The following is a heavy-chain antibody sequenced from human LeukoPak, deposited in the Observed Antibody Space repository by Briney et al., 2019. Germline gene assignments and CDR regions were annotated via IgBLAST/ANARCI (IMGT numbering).Heavy chain of an antibody. J-gene: IGHJ6*03. D-gene: IGHD3-10*01. CDR1: GFTFSSYS. Sequence: GGSLRLSCAASGFTFSSYSMNWVRQAPGKGLEWVSIFYSGGYTYYADSVKGRFTISRDNSKNTLYLQMNSLRAEDTAVYYCARGEYYYYYYMDVWGRRTTVTVSS. V-gene: IGHV3-66*02. CDR3: ARGEYYYYYYMDV. CDR2: FYSGGYT.